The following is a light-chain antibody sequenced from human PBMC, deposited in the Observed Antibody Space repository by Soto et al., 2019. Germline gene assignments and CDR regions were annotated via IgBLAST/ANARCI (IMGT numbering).Light chain of an antibody. CDR2: VGTGGIVG. V-gene: IGLV9-49*01. Sequence: QLVLTQPPSASASLGASVTLTCTLSSGYSNHKVDWYQQRPGKGPRFVMRVGTGGIVGSKGDGIPDRFSVLGSGLNRYLTIKNIQEEDESDYHCGADHGSGSNFVSRGVVFGGGTKLTVL. J-gene: IGLJ2*01. CDR3: GADHGSGSNFVSRGVV. CDR1: SGYSNHK.